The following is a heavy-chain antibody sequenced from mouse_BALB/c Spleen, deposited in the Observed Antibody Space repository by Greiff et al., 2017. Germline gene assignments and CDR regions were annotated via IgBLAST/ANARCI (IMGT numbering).Heavy chain of an antibody. CDR2: ISSGGGST. CDR3: ARRRGGSSYFDY. D-gene: IGHD1-1*01. Sequence: EVMLVESGGGLVKPGGSLKLSCAASGFAFSSYDMSWVRQTPEKRLEWVAYISSGGGSTYYPDTVKGRFTISRDNAKNTLYLQMSSLKSEDTAMYYCARRRGGSSYFDYWGQGTTLTVSS. CDR1: GFAFSSYD. J-gene: IGHJ2*01. V-gene: IGHV5-12-1*01.